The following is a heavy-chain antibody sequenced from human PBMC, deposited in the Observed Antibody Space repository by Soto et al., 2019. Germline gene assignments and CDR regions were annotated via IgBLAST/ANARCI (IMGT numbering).Heavy chain of an antibody. CDR1: GFTFSSYW. CDR3: ARLTWIQLWHDAFDI. D-gene: IGHD5-18*01. J-gene: IGHJ3*02. V-gene: IGHV3-7*05. Sequence: EVQLVESGGGLVQPGGSLRLSCAASGFTFSSYWMSWVRQAPGKGLEWVANIKQDGSEKYYVDFVKGRFTISRDNAKNSLYLQMNSLRAEDTAVYYCARLTWIQLWHDAFDIWGQGTMVTVSS. CDR2: IKQDGSEK.